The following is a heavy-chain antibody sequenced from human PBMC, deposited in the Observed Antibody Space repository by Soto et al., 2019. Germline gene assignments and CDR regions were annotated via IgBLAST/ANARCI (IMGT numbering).Heavy chain of an antibody. CDR1: GFTFSSYS. Sequence: GGSLRLSCAASGFTFSSYSMNWVRQAPGKGLEWVSSISSSSSYIYYADSVKGRFTISRDNAKNSLYLQMNSLRAEDTAVYYCARSGWFGELLPLPYGMDVWGQGTTVTVSS. D-gene: IGHD3-10*01. J-gene: IGHJ6*02. V-gene: IGHV3-21*01. CDR3: ARSGWFGELLPLPYGMDV. CDR2: ISSSSSYI.